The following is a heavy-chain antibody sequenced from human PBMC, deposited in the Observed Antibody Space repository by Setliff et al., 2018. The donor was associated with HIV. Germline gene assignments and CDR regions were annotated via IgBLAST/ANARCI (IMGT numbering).Heavy chain of an antibody. J-gene: IGHJ4*02. V-gene: IGHV1-3*01. D-gene: IGHD1-26*01. CDR3: AIGKMIYFFDY. CDR2: INPANGNT. Sequence: ASVKVSCKSSRYNSSTYTLHRIRQAPGQTPEWMGWINPANGNTQYSQKLRGRLSIMKHTSARIAYMKLSDLGSEDTAVYYCAIGKMIYFFDYWGQGTLVTVSS. CDR1: RYNSSTYT.